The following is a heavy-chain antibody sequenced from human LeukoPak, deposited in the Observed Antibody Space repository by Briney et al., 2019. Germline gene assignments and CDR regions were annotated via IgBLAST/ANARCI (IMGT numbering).Heavy chain of an antibody. J-gene: IGHJ4*02. CDR1: GFTFSGYW. D-gene: IGHD6-19*01. Sequence: GGSLRLSCAASGFTFSGYWMHWVRQAPGKGLMWVSHINSDGSSTRYADSVKGRFTISRDNAKNTLYLQMNSLRAEDTAVYYCARLDSSALYSFGHWGQGTLVTVSS. CDR2: INSDGSST. CDR3: ARLDSSALYSFGH. V-gene: IGHV3-74*01.